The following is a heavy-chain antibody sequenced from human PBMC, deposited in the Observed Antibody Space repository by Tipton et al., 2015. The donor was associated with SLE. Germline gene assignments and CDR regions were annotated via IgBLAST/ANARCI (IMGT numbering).Heavy chain of an antibody. V-gene: IGHV4-34*01. Sequence: TLSLTCAVYGGSFSVHYWSWSWIRQPPGKGLEWIGEIDHSRSTNYNPSLKSRVTISRDTSKNQFSLNLNSLTAADTALYYCATSSSVQYYFDYWGQGTLISVSS. CDR2: IDHSRST. J-gene: IGHJ4*02. CDR3: ATSSSVQYYFDY. CDR1: GGSFSVHY.